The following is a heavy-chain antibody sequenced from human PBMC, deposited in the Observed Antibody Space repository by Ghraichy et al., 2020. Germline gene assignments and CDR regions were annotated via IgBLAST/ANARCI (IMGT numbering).Heavy chain of an antibody. J-gene: IGHJ6*03. CDR1: GFTFSSYW. CDR3: ARNYSNYVVYYYYYYMDV. CDR2: IKQDGSEK. V-gene: IGHV3-7*03. D-gene: IGHD4-11*01. Sequence: GGSLRLSCAASGFTFSSYWMSWVRQAPGKGLEWVANIKQDGSEKYYVDSVKGRFTISRDNAKNSLYLQMNSLRAEDTAVYYCARNYSNYVVYYYYYYMDVWGKGTTVTVSS.